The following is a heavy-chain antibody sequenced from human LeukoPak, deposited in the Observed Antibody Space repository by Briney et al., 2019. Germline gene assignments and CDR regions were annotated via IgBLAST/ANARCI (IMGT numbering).Heavy chain of an antibody. J-gene: IGHJ3*02. V-gene: IGHV4-39*07. CDR2: IYYSGST. CDR3: ARDLGYCSSTSCYSAFDI. Sequence: SETLSLTCTVSGGSISSSSYYWGWIRQPPGKGLEWIGSIYYSGSTYYNPSLKSRVTISVDTSKNQFSLKLSSVTAADTAVYYCARDLGYCSSTSCYSAFDIWGQGTMVTVSS. CDR1: GGSISSSSYY. D-gene: IGHD2-2*01.